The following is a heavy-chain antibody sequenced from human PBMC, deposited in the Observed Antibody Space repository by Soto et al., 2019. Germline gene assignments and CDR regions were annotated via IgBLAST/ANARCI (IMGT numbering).Heavy chain of an antibody. D-gene: IGHD4-17*01. CDR1: GFTFSDYY. CDR3: ARDPPYGAHWDFDY. V-gene: IGHV3-11*06. J-gene: IGHJ4*02. CDR2: IGRSSSYT. Sequence: GGSLRLSCAASGFTFSDYYMSWIRQAPGKGLGWVSYIGRSSSYTNYADSVKGRFTISRDNSKNTLYLQMNSLRAEDTAVYYCARDPPYGAHWDFDYWGQGTLVTVSS.